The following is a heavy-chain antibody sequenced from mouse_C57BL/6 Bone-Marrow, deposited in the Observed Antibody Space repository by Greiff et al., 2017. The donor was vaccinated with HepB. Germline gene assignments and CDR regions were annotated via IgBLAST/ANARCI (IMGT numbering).Heavy chain of an antibody. V-gene: IGHV14-4*01. J-gene: IGHJ3*02. Sequence: EVQLQQSGAELVRPGASVKLSCTASGFNIKDDYMHWVKQRPEQGLEWIGWIDPENGATEYASKFQGKATITADTSSNTAYLQLSSLTSEDTAVYYCTGGWLLAWDQGTLVTVSA. CDR3: TGGWLLA. CDR2: IDPENGAT. CDR1: GFNIKDDY. D-gene: IGHD2-3*01.